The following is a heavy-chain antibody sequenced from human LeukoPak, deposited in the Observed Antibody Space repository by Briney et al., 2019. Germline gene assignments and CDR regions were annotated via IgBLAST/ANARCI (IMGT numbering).Heavy chain of an antibody. CDR1: GYSLTDYH. CDR3: ARDPQYTFGYPTYDY. CDR2: INPGNGAT. V-gene: IGHV1-2*02. D-gene: IGHD2-2*03. Sequence: ASVKVSCKASGYSLTDYHIHWLRQAPGQGLESMGDINPGNGATKHAQKFQGRVTMTRDTSISTLYMDLSGLTPDDTAVYYCARDPQYTFGYPTYDYWGQGTRVTVSS. J-gene: IGHJ4*02.